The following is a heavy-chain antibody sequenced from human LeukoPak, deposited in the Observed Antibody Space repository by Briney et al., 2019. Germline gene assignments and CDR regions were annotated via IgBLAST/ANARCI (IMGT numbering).Heavy chain of an antibody. CDR1: GGSISPYY. V-gene: IGHV4-59*01. CDR2: IYYSGST. D-gene: IGHD3-22*01. Sequence: SETLSLTCTVSGGSISPYYWNWIRQPPGMGLEWLGYIYYSGSTNYNPSLKSRVTISVDTSKNQFPLKLSSETAADTAVYYCARDQPSYYYDSSGYYSDYWGQGTLVTVSS. J-gene: IGHJ4*02. CDR3: ARDQPSYYYDSSGYYSDY.